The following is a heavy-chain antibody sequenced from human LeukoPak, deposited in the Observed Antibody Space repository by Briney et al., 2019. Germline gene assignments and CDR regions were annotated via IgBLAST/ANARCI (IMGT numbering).Heavy chain of an antibody. V-gene: IGHV7-4-1*02. D-gene: IGHD3-22*01. Sequence: PVASVKVSCKASGNTFSNYGMNWVRQAPGQGLEWMGWISTKTGNPMYAQGFTGRFVFSLDTSVSTAYLQISSLKAEDTAVYYCARAPDYFESSENGMDVWAKGPRSSSP. CDR3: ARAPDYFESSENGMDV. CDR2: ISTKTGNP. CDR1: GNTFSNYG. J-gene: IGHJ6*02.